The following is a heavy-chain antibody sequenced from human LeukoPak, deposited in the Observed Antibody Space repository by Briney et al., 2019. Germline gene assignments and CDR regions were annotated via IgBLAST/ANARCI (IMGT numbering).Heavy chain of an antibody. Sequence: PGGSLRLSCAASGFTFSSYAMSWVRQAPGKGLEWVSGISGSGGGTYYADSVKGRFTISRDNSKNTLYLQMNSLRAEDTAVYYCAKVVGGGSCYWGQGTLVTVSS. D-gene: IGHD2-15*01. CDR1: GFTFSSYA. V-gene: IGHV3-23*01. J-gene: IGHJ4*02. CDR3: AKVVGGGSCY. CDR2: ISGSGGGT.